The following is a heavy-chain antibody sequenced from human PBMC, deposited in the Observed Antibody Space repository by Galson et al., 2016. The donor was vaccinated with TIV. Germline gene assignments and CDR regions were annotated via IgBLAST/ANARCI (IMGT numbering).Heavy chain of an antibody. CDR2: IYSSGAT. D-gene: IGHD3-22*01. J-gene: IGHJ6*02. V-gene: IGHV3-66*03. CDR1: EITVSRNY. Sequence: SLRLSCAASEITVSRNYMSWVRQGPGGGLEWVSTIYSSGATHYADSVKGRFTISRDNSKNTLYLQMSGLRTEDTAVYYCEGDRCFDASGYYYYYYGMDVWGQGTTVTVSS. CDR3: EGDRCFDASGYYYYYYGMDV.